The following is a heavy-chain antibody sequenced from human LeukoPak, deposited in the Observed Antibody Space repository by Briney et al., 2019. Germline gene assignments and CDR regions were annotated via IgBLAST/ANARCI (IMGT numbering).Heavy chain of an antibody. CDR2: MNPNSGNT. D-gene: IGHD3-16*02. Sequence: ASVKVSCKASGGTFSSYAISWVRQAPGQGLEWMGWMNPNSGNTGSAQRFQGRITMTRDTSISTAYMELSSLRSEDTAVYYCARGPLVRLPSSFDPWGQGTLVTVSS. V-gene: IGHV1-8*02. CDR3: ARGPLVRLPSSFDP. J-gene: IGHJ5*02. CDR1: GGTFSSYA.